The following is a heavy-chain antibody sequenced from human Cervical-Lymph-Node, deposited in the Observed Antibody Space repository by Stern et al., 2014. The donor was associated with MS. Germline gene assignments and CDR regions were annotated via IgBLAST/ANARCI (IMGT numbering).Heavy chain of an antibody. CDR2: IYWDADT. CDR1: GFSLSTRGVG. D-gene: IGHD6-13*01. Sequence: QESGPTLVKPTQTLTLTCTFSGFSLSTRGVGVGWIRQPPGKALEWLALIYWDADTRYSPSLKSRLTITKDPSKSQVVLTLTNVDPADTATYYCVHPTKAASTSFDQWGQGTLVTVSS. J-gene: IGHJ4*02. CDR3: VHPTKAASTSFDQ. V-gene: IGHV2-5*02.